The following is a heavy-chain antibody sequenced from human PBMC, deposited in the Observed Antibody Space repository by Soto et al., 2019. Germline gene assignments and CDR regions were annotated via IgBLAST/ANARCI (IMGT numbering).Heavy chain of an antibody. CDR1: GDSISRSYW. J-gene: IGHJ2*01. CDR3: ARHYSPVTTSRVWYFDL. V-gene: IGHV4-4*02. D-gene: IGHD4-17*01. CDR2: IYHSGST. Sequence: SETLSLTCAVSGDSISRSYWWSWVRQPPGKGLEWIGEIYHSGSTNYNPSLKSRVTISVDKAKNQFSLKLSSVTAADTAVYYCARHYSPVTTSRVWYFDLWGRGTLVIVSS.